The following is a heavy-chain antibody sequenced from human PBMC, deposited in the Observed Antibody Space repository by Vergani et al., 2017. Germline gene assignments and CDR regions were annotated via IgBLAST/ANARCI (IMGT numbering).Heavy chain of an antibody. J-gene: IGHJ3*01. Sequence: QITLRESGPTLVKPTQTLTLTCTFSGFSLTTGGEGVGWIRQPPVRALEWLAFVYWNDDERYSPSLKSRVTITKDTSKNEVILTMATMDPVDTATYYCVHRLGYFDWDGAFDVWGPGTMVTVSS. V-gene: IGHV2-5*01. CDR3: VHRLGYFDWDGAFDV. CDR2: VYWNDDE. D-gene: IGHD3-9*01. CDR1: GFSLTTGGEG.